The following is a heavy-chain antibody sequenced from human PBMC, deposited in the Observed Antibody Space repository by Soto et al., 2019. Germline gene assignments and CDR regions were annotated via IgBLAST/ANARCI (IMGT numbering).Heavy chain of an antibody. CDR3: AGDIVLVPAARLGY. CDR2: IIPIFGTA. V-gene: IGHV1-69*12. CDR1: GGTFSSYA. D-gene: IGHD2-2*01. J-gene: IGHJ4*02. Sequence: QVQLVQSGAEVKKPGSSVKVSCKASGGTFSSYAIRWVRQAPGQGLEWMGGIIPIFGTANYAQKFQGRVTITADDSTSTAYMELSSLRSEDTAVYYFAGDIVLVPAARLGYWGQGTLVTVSS.